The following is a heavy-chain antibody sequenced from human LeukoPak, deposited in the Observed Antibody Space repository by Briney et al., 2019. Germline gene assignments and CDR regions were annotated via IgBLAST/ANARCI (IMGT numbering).Heavy chain of an antibody. V-gene: IGHV5-51*01. Sequence: GESLKISCQGSGSSFTTSWIGWVRPLPAKGLEWMGIIYPGDSITTYSPSFQGQVTISADKSISTAYLQWSRLKAWDTAMYYCASGGNIFDSWGQGTLVTVSS. J-gene: IGHJ4*02. CDR2: IYPGDSIT. CDR3: ASGGNIFDS. CDR1: GSSFTTSW. D-gene: IGHD4-23*01.